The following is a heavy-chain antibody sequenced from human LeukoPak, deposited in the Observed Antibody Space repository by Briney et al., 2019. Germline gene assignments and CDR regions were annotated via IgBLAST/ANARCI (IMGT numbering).Heavy chain of an antibody. J-gene: IGHJ4*02. CDR1: GGSISSGSYY. V-gene: IGHV4-61*02. Sequence: SQTLSLTCTVSGGSISSGSYYWSWIRQPAGKGLEWIGRIYTSGSTNYNPSLKSRVTISVDTSKNQFSLKLSSVTAADTAEYYCARGLDDYVWGSYLAFDYWGQGTLVTVSS. CDR2: IYTSGST. D-gene: IGHD3-16*02. CDR3: ARGLDDYVWGSYLAFDY.